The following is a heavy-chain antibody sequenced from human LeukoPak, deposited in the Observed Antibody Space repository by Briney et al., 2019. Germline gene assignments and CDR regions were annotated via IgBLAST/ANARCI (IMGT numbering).Heavy chain of an antibody. Sequence: SETLSLTCTVSGGSISRYSWSWIRQPPGKGLEWIGYVYYSGSTNYNPSLKSRVTISVDTSKNQFSLKLSSVTAADTAVYYCARPPGIAAAWFDPWGQGTLVTVSS. CDR2: VYYSGST. J-gene: IGHJ5*02. D-gene: IGHD6-13*01. V-gene: IGHV4-59*08. CDR3: ARPPGIAAAWFDP. CDR1: GGSISRYS.